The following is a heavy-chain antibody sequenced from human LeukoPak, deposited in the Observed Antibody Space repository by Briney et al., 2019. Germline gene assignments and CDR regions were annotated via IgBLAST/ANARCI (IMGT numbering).Heavy chain of an antibody. D-gene: IGHD6-19*01. CDR3: AKYPKFSAVARDY. CDR2: ISGSGGST. Sequence: GGSLRLSCAAPGFTFSSYAMSWVRQAPGKGLEWVSAISGSGGSTYYADSVKGRFTISRDNSKNTLYPQMNSLRAEDTAVYYCAKYPKFSAVARDYWGQGTLVTVSS. J-gene: IGHJ4*02. CDR1: GFTFSSYA. V-gene: IGHV3-23*01.